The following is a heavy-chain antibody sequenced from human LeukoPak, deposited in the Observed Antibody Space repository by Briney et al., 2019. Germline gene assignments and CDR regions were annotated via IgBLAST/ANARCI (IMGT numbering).Heavy chain of an antibody. J-gene: IGHJ6*03. V-gene: IGHV5-51*01. CDR2: IYPGDYDT. CDR3: ARHTGSGLDVYLYYNYMDA. CDR1: RYSFTSYW. Sequence: AGESLRISCKASRYSFTSYWIGWVRLVPGKGLEWMGIIYPGDYDTKYSPSFEGQVTISADRSTTTTYLQWSSLKASDTATYYCARHTGSGLDVYLYYNYMDAWGKGTTVTVSS. D-gene: IGHD6-19*01.